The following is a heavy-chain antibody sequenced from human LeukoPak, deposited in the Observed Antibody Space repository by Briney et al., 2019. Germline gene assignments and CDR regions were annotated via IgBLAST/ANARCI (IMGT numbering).Heavy chain of an antibody. CDR3: VREGFYGSLNAYDDAFEI. D-gene: IGHD3-10*01. Sequence: PGGSLRLSCVPSGFTFSAADMHWVRQAPGKGLEWVAFIGHDGNSKFYGDSVKGRFTIFRDNSKNMLYLQMSSPSPDDTALYYCVREGFYGSLNAYDDAFEIWGQGTMVTVSS. J-gene: IGHJ3*02. V-gene: IGHV3-30*02. CDR1: GFTFSAAD. CDR2: IGHDGNSK.